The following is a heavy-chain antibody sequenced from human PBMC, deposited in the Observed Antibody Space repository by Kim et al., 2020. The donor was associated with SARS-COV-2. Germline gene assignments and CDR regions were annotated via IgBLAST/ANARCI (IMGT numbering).Heavy chain of an antibody. CDR3: ARIAPGWYTVN. Sequence: SETLSLTCIVSGSSISDYYWSWIRQPPGTGLECIGYIYRGHTDYSPSLKSRATISVDTSRNQVSLILRSVTAADTAIYYCARIAPGWYTVNWGQGTLLTVSS. J-gene: IGHJ4*02. V-gene: IGHV4-59*13. D-gene: IGHD6-19*01. CDR1: GSSISDYY. CDR2: IYRGHT.